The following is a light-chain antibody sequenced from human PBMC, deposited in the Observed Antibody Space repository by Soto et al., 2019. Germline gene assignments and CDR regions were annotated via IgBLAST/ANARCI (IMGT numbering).Light chain of an antibody. CDR2: DAS. Sequence: ELVLTQSPATLSLSPGERATLSCRSSQSVSSYLAWYPQKPGQAPRLLIYDASNRATGIPARFSGSGSGTDFTLTISSLEPEDFAVYYWQQRSNWPPTFGQGTKLELK. J-gene: IGKJ2*01. CDR1: QSVSSY. CDR3: QQRSNWPPT. V-gene: IGKV3-11*01.